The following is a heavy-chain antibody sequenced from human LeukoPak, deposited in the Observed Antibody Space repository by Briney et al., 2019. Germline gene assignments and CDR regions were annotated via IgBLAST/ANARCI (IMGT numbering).Heavy chain of an antibody. D-gene: IGHD2-2*01. CDR3: ARGRQHQLLKGCWFDP. CDR2: IYPGDSDT. J-gene: IGHJ5*02. V-gene: IGHV5-51*01. CDR1: GYSFTSYW. Sequence: GESLKISCKGSGYSFTSYWIGWVRQMPGKGLEWMGIIYPGDSDTRYSPSFQGQVTISADKSISTAYLQWSSLKASDTAVYYCARGRQHQLLKGCWFDPWGQGTLVTVSS.